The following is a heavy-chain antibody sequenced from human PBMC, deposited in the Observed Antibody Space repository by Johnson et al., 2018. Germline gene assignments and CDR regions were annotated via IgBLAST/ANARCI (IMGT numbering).Heavy chain of an antibody. CDR3: ARSGRGGYSSDY. CDR2: INHRGTT. Sequence: QVQLQQWGAGLLKPSETXSLTCAVSGGSFTNYYWTWIRQSPEKGLEWIGEINHRGTTTSNPSLQSRVTISIATSKNQFSLRLNSVTAADTAVYFCARSGRGGYSSDYWGQGTLVTVSS. CDR1: GGSFTNYY. J-gene: IGHJ4*02. D-gene: IGHD3-22*01. V-gene: IGHV4-34*01.